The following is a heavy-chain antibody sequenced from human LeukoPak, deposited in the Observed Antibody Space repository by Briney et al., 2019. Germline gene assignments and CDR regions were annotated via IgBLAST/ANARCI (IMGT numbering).Heavy chain of an antibody. V-gene: IGHV3-33*06. CDR2: MWFDGSNK. J-gene: IGHJ4*02. CDR3: TKVSTTGVGGRGYFDQ. Sequence: PGRSLRLSCAASGFTFSSYGMHWVRQAPGKGLEWVAVMWFDGSNKYYADSVRGRFTISRDSSKSTLYLQMNSLRAEDTAVYYCTKVSTTGVGGRGYFDQWGQGTQVTVSS. CDR1: GFTFSSYG. D-gene: IGHD1-1*01.